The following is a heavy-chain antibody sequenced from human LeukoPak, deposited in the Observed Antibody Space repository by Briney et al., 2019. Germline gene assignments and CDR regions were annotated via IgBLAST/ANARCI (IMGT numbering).Heavy chain of an antibody. CDR1: GFPLRSNE. CDR2: ISGGST. V-gene: IGHV3-38-3*01. J-gene: IGHJ4*02. CDR3: ARDFYSSGCKGD. D-gene: IGHD6-19*01. Sequence: GGSLILSCAASGFPLRSNEMSWVRPAPGKGLEWVSSISGGSTYYADSRKCRFTISRDNSKNSLYLQMNSLRAEDTAVYYCARDFYSSGCKGDWGQGTLVTVSS.